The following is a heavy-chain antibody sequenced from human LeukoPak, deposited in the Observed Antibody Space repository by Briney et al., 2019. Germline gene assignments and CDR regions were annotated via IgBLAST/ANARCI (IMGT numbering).Heavy chain of an antibody. J-gene: IGHJ4*02. V-gene: IGHV5-51*04. D-gene: IGHD2/OR15-2a*01. CDR2: IYPGDSDT. Sequence: KPGGSLRLSCKGIGYSFTSYWIAWVRQMPGKGLEWMGIIYPGDSDTGYSPSFQGQVTISADKPISTACLQWSSLKASDTGMYYCARKYNSYFDYWGQGTLVTVSS. CDR3: ARKYNSYFDY. CDR1: GYSFTSYW.